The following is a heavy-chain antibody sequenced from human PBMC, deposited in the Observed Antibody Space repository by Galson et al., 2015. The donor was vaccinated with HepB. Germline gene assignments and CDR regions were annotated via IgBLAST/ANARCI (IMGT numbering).Heavy chain of an antibody. CDR1: GYTFTSYD. D-gene: IGHD3-10*01. V-gene: IGHV1-8*01. J-gene: IGHJ4*02. CDR2: MNPNSGNT. Sequence: SVKVSCKASGYTFTSYDINWVRQATGQGLEWMGWMNPNSGNTGYAQKFQGRVTMTRNTSISTAYMELSSLRSEDTAVYYCARVPQMVQGPLYDYWGQGTLVTVSS. CDR3: ARVPQMVQGPLYDY.